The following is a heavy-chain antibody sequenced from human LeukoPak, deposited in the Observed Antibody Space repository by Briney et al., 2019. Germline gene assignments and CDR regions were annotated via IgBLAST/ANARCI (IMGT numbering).Heavy chain of an antibody. CDR2: ISSSSSYI. CDR1: GFTFSSYS. D-gene: IGHD6-13*01. CDR3: ARDSSSWQNWFDP. Sequence: GGSLRLSCAASGFTFSSYSMNWVRQAPGRGLEWVSSISSSSSYIYYADSVKGRFTISRDNAKNSLYLQMNSLRAEDTAVYYCARDSSSWQNWFDPWGQGTLVTVSS. J-gene: IGHJ5*02. V-gene: IGHV3-21*01.